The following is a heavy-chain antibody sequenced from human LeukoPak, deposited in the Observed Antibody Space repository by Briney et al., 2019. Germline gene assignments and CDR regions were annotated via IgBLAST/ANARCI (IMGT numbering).Heavy chain of an antibody. CDR1: GFTFSSYG. CDR2: IRYDGSNK. D-gene: IGHD6-13*01. Sequence: GGSLRLSCAASGFTFSSYGMHWVRQAPGKGLEWVAFIRYDGSNKYYADSVKGRFTISRDNSKNTLYLQMNSLRAEDTAVYYCARGGGMRSWYDFDYWGQGILVTVSS. V-gene: IGHV3-30*02. CDR3: ARGGGMRSWYDFDY. J-gene: IGHJ4*02.